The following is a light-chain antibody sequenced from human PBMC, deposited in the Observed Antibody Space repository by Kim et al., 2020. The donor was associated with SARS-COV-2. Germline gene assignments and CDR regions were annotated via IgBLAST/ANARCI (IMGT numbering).Light chain of an antibody. CDR3: QQYNSYPVT. V-gene: IGKV1-5*03. Sequence: DIQMTQSPSTLSASVGDRVTITCRASQSISSWLAWYQQKPGKAPNLLIYKASSLESGVPPRFSGSGSGTEFTLTISSLQADDFATYYCQQYNSYPVTFGGGTKVDIK. CDR2: KAS. J-gene: IGKJ4*01. CDR1: QSISSW.